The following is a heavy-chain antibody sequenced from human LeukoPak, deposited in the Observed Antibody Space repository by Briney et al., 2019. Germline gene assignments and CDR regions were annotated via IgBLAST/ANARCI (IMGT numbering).Heavy chain of an antibody. CDR3: ARGTYDRSGYLDY. CDR1: GFTVSSNY. CDR2: IYSGGKT. J-gene: IGHJ4*02. D-gene: IGHD3-22*01. V-gene: IGHV3-53*01. Sequence: GGSLRLSCAASGFTVSSNYMSWVRQAPGKGLEWVSVIYSGGKTNYADSVKGRFTISRDNSKNTLYLQMNSLRAEDTAVYYCARGTYDRSGYLDYWGQGTLVTVSS.